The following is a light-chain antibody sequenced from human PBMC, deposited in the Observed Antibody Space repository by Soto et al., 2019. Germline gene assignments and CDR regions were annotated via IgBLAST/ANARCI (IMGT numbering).Light chain of an antibody. CDR2: AAS. CDR1: QGTIDY. V-gene: IGKV1-27*01. Sequence: DIPMTQSPSSLSASVGDRVTITCRASQGTIDYLAWYQHKPGKVPKLLIYAASTLQSGVPSRFSGSGSGPDFTLTISSLQTEDVATYYCQQYNSVPQTFGQGTKVEIK. J-gene: IGKJ1*01. CDR3: QQYNSVPQT.